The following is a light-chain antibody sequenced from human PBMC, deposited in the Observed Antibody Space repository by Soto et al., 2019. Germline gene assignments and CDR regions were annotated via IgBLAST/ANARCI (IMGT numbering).Light chain of an antibody. Sequence: QSVLTQPASLSGSPGQSITISCTGTISDVGSYNYVSWYQQYPGKAPKLMIYDVSTRPSGVSDRFSGSKSGNTASLTISGLRAEDEADYYCGSYTTGSNYVFGTGSK. CDR1: ISDVGSYNY. J-gene: IGLJ1*01. V-gene: IGLV2-14*03. CDR2: DVS. CDR3: GSYTTGSNYV.